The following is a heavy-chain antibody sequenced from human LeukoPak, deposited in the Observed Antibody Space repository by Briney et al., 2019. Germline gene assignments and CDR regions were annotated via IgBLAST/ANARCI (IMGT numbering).Heavy chain of an antibody. CDR2: IKTDGSIT. D-gene: IGHD3-10*01. CDR3: ASNFGELDY. CDR1: GFSFSVFW. J-gene: IGHJ4*02. Sequence: GGSLRLSCAASGFSFSVFWMHWVRQAPGKGPVWVSRIKTDGSITDYADSVKGRFTISRDNAKNTLYLQMNSLRAEDTAVYYCASNFGELDYWGQGTLVTVSS. V-gene: IGHV3-74*01.